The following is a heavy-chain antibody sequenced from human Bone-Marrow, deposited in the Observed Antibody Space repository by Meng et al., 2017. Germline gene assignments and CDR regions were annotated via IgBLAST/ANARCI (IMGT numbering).Heavy chain of an antibody. J-gene: IGHJ4*02. Sequence: EVQLVESGGGFVKPGGSLRLSCAASGFTFSNAWMTWVRQAPGKGLEWIGRMKSNVDGGTVDYAAAVKGRFFISRDDSENTLYLQMHSLKTEDTAVYYCNWNDFGDYWGQGALVTVSS. CDR1: GFTFSNAW. CDR2: MKSNVDGGTV. D-gene: IGHD1-1*01. CDR3: NWNDFGDY. V-gene: IGHV3-15*01.